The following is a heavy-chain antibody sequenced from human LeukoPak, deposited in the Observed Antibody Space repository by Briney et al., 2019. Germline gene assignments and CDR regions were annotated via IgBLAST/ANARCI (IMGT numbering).Heavy chain of an antibody. D-gene: IGHD3-10*01. J-gene: IGHJ4*02. CDR3: ARRARGVIKPFDY. V-gene: IGHV4-34*01. CDR2: INHSGST. Sequence: SETLSLTCAVYGGSFSGYYWSWIRQPPGKGLEWIGEINHSGSTNYNPSLKSRVTISVDTSKNQFSLKLSSVTAADTAVYYCARRARGVIKPFDYWSQGTLVTVSS. CDR1: GGSFSGYY.